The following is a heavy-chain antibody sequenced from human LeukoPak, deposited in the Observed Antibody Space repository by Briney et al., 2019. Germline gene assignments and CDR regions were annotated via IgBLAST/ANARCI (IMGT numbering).Heavy chain of an antibody. J-gene: IGHJ4*02. D-gene: IGHD1-1*01. V-gene: IGHV4-39*01. CDR1: GGSISSSSYY. CDR2: IYYSGST. CDR3: ARPRGGRTTGMVDY. Sequence: KSSQTLSLTCTVSGGSISSSSYYWGWIRQPPGKGLEWIGSIYYSGSTYYNPSLKSRVTISVDTSKNQFSLKLSSVTAADTAVYYCARPRGGRTTGMVDYWGQGTLVTVSS.